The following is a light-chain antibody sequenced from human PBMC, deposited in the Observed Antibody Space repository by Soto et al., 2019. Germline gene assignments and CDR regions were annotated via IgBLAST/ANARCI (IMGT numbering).Light chain of an antibody. Sequence: DIQMTQSPSSLSASVGDRVTITCQASRDISNYLNWYQQKPGKGPKLLIYDASNLETGVPSRFSGSGSGTDFTLTISSLQPEDVATYYCQKYDSAARTFGQGTKVDIK. CDR1: RDISNY. CDR2: DAS. V-gene: IGKV1-33*01. J-gene: IGKJ1*01. CDR3: QKYDSAART.